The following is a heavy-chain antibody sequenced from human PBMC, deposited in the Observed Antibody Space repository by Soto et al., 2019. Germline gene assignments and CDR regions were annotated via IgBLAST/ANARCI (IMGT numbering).Heavy chain of an antibody. Sequence: AALSLCCASSGFAFISDWMHWVRQAPEKGLMWVARIKGDASMTSYADSVKGRFTISRDNAKNTLYLQMNSLRVDEDTAVYYCVRGGLLSSWLDPWGHGTLVTVSS. CDR3: VRGGLLSSWLDP. CDR1: GFAFISDW. J-gene: IGHJ5*02. D-gene: IGHD3-10*01. V-gene: IGHV3-74*01. CDR2: IKGDASMT.